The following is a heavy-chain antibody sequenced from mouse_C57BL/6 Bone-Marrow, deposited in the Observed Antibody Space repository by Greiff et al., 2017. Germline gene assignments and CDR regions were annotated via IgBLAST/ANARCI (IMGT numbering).Heavy chain of an antibody. CDR2: IWSDGST. D-gene: IGHD2-4*01. J-gene: IGHJ4*01. CDR3: ARPYCYDYDGYAMDY. Sequence: VQRVESGPGLVAPSQSLSITCTVSGFSLTSYGVHWVRQPPGKGLEWLVVIWSDGSTTYNSALKSRLSISKDNSKSQVFLNMNSLQTDDTTMYYCARPYCYDYDGYAMDYWGQGTSVTVSS. CDR1: GFSLTSYG. V-gene: IGHV2-6*03.